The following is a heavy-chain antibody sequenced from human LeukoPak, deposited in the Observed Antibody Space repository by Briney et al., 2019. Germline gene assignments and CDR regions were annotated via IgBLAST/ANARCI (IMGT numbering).Heavy chain of an antibody. CDR2: IYYSGST. Sequence: SETLSHTCTVSGGSISSYYWSWIRQPPGKGLEWIGYIYYSGSTNYNPSLKSRVTISVDTSKNQFSLKLSSVTAADTAVYYCARGVLTGYNTYWYFDLWGRGTLVTVSS. CDR1: GGSISSYY. CDR3: ARGVLTGYNTYWYFDL. D-gene: IGHD3-9*01. V-gene: IGHV4-59*01. J-gene: IGHJ2*01.